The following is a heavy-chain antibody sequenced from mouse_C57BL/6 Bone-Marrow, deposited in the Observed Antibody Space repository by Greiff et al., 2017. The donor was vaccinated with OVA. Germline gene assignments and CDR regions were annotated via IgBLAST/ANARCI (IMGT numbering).Heavy chain of an antibody. J-gene: IGHJ1*03. CDR2: ISYDGSN. CDR1: GYSITSGYY. CDR3: ARGVTTVREYFDV. V-gene: IGHV3-6*01. Sequence: EVKLQESGPGLVKPSQSLSLTCSVTGYSITSGYYWNWIRQFPGNKLEWMGYISYDGSNNYNPSLKNRISITRDTSKHQFFLKLNSVTTEDTATYYCARGVTTVREYFDVWGTGTTVTVSS. D-gene: IGHD1-1*01.